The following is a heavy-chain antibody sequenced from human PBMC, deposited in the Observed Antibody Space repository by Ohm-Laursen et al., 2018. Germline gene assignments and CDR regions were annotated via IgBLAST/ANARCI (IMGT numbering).Heavy chain of an antibody. CDR2: IKQDGGQQ. Sequence: GSLRLSCAASGFTFSSYWMSWVRQAPGKGLEWVANIKQDGGQQYYVDSVKGRFTISRDNAKNSLYLQMNSLRAEDTAVYYCARVSRGTLQSPWGQGTLVTVSS. D-gene: IGHD5-24*01. CDR3: ARVSRGTLQSP. J-gene: IGHJ5*02. CDR1: GFTFSSYW. V-gene: IGHV3-7*03.